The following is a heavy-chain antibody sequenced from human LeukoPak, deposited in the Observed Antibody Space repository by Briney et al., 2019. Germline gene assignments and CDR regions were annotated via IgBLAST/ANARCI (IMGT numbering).Heavy chain of an antibody. D-gene: IGHD5-18*01. Sequence: SETLSLTCTVSGGSISSSSYYWGWIRQPPGKGLEWIGYIYYSGSTNYNPSLKSRVTLSVDTSKNQFSLKLSSVTAADTAAYYCARGGGSGYSYGWGQGTLVTVSS. CDR1: GGSISSSSYY. J-gene: IGHJ4*02. CDR2: IYYSGST. V-gene: IGHV4-61*05. CDR3: ARGGGSGYSYG.